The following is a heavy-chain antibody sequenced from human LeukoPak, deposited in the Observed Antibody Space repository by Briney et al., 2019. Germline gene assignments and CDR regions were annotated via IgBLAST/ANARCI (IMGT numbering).Heavy chain of an antibody. Sequence: GGSLRLSCAASGFTFRSYCMRWVRHAPGKGLEWVATISYDGSNKYHADYVQGRFTVSRDNSKNTLYLQMNSLRTEDTAVYHCAKDRGRWLQLPDAFDVWDQGTMVTVSS. CDR2: ISYDGSNK. D-gene: IGHD5-24*01. CDR3: AKDRGRWLQLPDAFDV. J-gene: IGHJ3*01. V-gene: IGHV3-30*18. CDR1: GFTFRSYC.